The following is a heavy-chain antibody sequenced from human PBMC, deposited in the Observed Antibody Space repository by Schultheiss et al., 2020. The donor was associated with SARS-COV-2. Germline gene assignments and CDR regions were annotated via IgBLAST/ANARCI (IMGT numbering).Heavy chain of an antibody. J-gene: IGHJ6*02. CDR2: INPNSGGT. Sequence: ASVKVSCQASRYTFTKYFTQWVRQAPGQGLEWMGRINPNSGGTNYAQKFQGRVTITADESTSTAYMELSSLRSEDTAVYYCARAAPYKGYYYGMDVWGQGTTVTVSS. CDR1: RYTFTKYF. CDR3: ARAAPYKGYYYGMDV. D-gene: IGHD1-14*01. V-gene: IGHV1-2*06.